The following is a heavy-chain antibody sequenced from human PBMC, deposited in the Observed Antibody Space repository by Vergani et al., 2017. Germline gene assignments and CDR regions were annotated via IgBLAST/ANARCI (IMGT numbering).Heavy chain of an antibody. CDR3: ARNPYGGGDWYSDAFDI. CDR1: GGSISSYY. CDR2: IFFSGIT. J-gene: IGHJ3*02. Sequence: QVQLQESGPGLVKPSETLSLTCTVSGGSISSYYWSWIRQPPGKGLEWIGYIFFSGITNYNHSHKSRVTMSVDTSKNQFSLKLSSVTAADTAVYYCARNPYGGGDWYSDAFDIWGQGTMVTVSS. V-gene: IGHV4-59*01. D-gene: IGHD2-21*02.